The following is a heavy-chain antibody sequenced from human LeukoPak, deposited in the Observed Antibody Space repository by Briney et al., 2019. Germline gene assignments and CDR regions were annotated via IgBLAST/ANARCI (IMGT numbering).Heavy chain of an antibody. CDR2: IGTAGDT. CDR3: ARGTRLGTDDAFDI. D-gene: IGHD1-1*01. J-gene: IGHJ3*02. Sequence: TGGSLRLSCAASGFTFSSYDMHWVRQATGKGLEWVSAIGTAGDTYYPGSVKGRFTISRENAKNSLYLQMNSLRAGDTAVYYCARGTRLGTDDAFDIWGQGTMVTVSS. CDR1: GFTFSSYD. V-gene: IGHV3-13*01.